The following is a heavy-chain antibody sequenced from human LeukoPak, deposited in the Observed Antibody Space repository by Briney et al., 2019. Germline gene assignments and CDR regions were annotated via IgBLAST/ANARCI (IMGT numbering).Heavy chain of an antibody. Sequence: SETLSLTCTVSGGSISSGGYYWSWIRQHPGKGLEWIGYIYYSGSTYYNPSLKSRVTISVDTSKNQLSLKLSSVTAADTAVYYCATSTVTKYYFDYWGQGTLVTVSS. CDR3: ATSTVTKYYFDY. J-gene: IGHJ4*02. D-gene: IGHD4-11*01. CDR2: IYYSGST. V-gene: IGHV4-31*03. CDR1: GGSISSGGYY.